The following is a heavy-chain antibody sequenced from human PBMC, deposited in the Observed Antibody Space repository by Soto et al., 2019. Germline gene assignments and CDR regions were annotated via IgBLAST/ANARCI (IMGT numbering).Heavy chain of an antibody. Sequence: SETLSLTFTVSCGSISSGGYYWSWIRQHQGKGLXRXGXXXYXGXTXHXXXXRSRVTVSVDTSKNQFSLSLSSVPAAHKAVYYCARSKSNYQTFDHRGQGA. CDR1: CGSISSGGYY. CDR3: ARSKSNYQTFDH. D-gene: IGHD4-4*01. V-gene: IGHV4-61*08. CDR2: XXYXGXT. J-gene: IGHJ4*02.